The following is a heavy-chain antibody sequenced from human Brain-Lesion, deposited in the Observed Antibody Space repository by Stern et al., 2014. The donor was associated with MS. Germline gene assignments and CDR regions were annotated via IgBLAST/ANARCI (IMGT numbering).Heavy chain of an antibody. CDR2: IPSSGST. J-gene: IGHJ4*02. D-gene: IGHD5-18*01. CDR3: ARETGGYTYGDTDFFDY. CDR1: GGSISSGSFY. V-gene: IGHV4-61*02. Sequence: VQLVESGPGLVKPSQTLSLTCIVSGGSISSGSFYWNWIRQPAGKGLEWIGRIPSSGSTHYHPYLKSRVTLSGSKSQKQIPLHMISMTAADTAVYYCARETGGYTYGDTDFFDYWGQGALVTVSS.